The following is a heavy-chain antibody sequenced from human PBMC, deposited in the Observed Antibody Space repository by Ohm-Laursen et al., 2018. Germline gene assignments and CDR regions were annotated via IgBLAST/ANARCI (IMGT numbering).Heavy chain of an antibody. CDR2: MNPNSGNT. D-gene: IGHD3-3*01. J-gene: IGHJ4*02. CDR3: AKDRRGYCDFWSGYYSDYFGY. V-gene: IGHV1-8*01. Sequence: ASVKASCKASGYTFTSYDINWVRQATGQGLEWMGWMNPNSGNTGYAQKFQGRVTMTRNTSISTAYMELSSLRSEDTAVYYCAKDRRGYCDFWSGYYSDYFGYWGQGTLVTVSS. CDR1: GYTFTSYD.